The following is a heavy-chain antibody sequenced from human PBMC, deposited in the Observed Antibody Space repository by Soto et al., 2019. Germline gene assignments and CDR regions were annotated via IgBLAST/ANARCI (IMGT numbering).Heavy chain of an antibody. V-gene: IGHV4-59*08. J-gene: IGHJ6*03. CDR1: GGSISSYY. CDR2: IYYSGST. D-gene: IGHD2-15*01. CDR3: ARRGYCSGGSCLNYYYYMDV. Sequence: SETLSLTCTVSGGSISSYYWSWIRQPPGKGLDWIGYIYYSGSTNYNPSLKSRVTISVDTSKKQFSLKLSSVTAADTAVYYCARRGYCSGGSCLNYYYYMDVWGKGTTVTVSS.